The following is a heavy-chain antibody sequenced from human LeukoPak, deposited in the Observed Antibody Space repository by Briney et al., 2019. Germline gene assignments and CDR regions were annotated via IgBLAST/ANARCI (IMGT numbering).Heavy chain of an antibody. CDR2: IYYSGGT. CDR1: GGSINSYY. D-gene: IGHD5-24*01. Sequence: SETLSLTCTVSGGSINSYYWSWIRQPPGKGLEWIGYIYYSGGTNYNPSLKSRVTISVDTSKNQFSLKLRSVTAADTAVYYCARGRRDGYNLRHFDYWGQGTLVTVSS. J-gene: IGHJ4*02. CDR3: ARGRRDGYNLRHFDY. V-gene: IGHV4-59*12.